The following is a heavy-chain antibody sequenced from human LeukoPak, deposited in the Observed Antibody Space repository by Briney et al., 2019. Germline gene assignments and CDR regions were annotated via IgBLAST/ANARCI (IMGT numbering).Heavy chain of an antibody. CDR3: ARAVGTFPYYYYYYGMDV. D-gene: IGHD3-16*01. Sequence: GGSLRLSCAASGFTFEDYGMSWVRQAPGKGLEWVSGINWNGGSTGYADSVKGRFTISRDNAKNSLYLQMNSLRAEDTALYHCARAVGTFPYYYYYYGMDVWGQGTTVTVSS. CDR1: GFTFEDYG. CDR2: INWNGGST. V-gene: IGHV3-20*01. J-gene: IGHJ6*02.